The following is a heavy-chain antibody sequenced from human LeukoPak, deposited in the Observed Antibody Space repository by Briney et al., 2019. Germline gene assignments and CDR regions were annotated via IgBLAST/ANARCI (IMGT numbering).Heavy chain of an antibody. Sequence: ASVKVSCKASGGTFSSYAISWVRQAPGQGLAWMGRNIPIFGTANYAQKFQGRVTITTDESTSTDYMELSRLGSEDTAVYYCARQSEVPAATPNYYYKDVWAKGPRSPSP. V-gene: IGHV1-69*05. CDR2: NIPIFGTA. D-gene: IGHD2-2*02. CDR1: GGTFSSYA. J-gene: IGHJ6*03. CDR3: ARQSEVPAATPNYYYKDV.